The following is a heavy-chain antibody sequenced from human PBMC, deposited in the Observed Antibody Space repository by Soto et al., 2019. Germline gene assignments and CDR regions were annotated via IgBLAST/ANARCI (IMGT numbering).Heavy chain of an antibody. D-gene: IGHD3-22*01. CDR1: GFTFSSYS. J-gene: IGHJ4*02. CDR2: ISSSSSTI. Sequence: WTLRLSCTASGFTFSSYSMNWVRQAPGKGLEWVSYISSSSSTIYYADSVKGRFTISRDNAKNSLYLQMNSLRDEDTAVGYSASGDYYDSSGYLDYWGQGTLVTVSS. V-gene: IGHV3-48*02. CDR3: ASGDYYDSSGYLDY.